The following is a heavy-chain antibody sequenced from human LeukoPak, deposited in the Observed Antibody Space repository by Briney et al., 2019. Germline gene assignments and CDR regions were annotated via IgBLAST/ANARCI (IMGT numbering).Heavy chain of an antibody. V-gene: IGHV1-2*02. CDR2: INPNSGGT. J-gene: IGHJ3*02. D-gene: IGHD2/OR15-2a*01. CDR1: GYTFTACY. Sequence: GASVKVSCKTSGYTFTACYMHWVRQAPGQGLEWMGWINPNSGGTIYAQKFQGRVTMTRDTSISTAYMELSRLRSDDTAVYYCAREMKISRFDAFDIWGQGTMVTVSS. CDR3: AREMKISRFDAFDI.